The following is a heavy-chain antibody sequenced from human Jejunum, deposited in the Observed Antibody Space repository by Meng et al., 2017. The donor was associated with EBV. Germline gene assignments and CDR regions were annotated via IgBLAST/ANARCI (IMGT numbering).Heavy chain of an antibody. Sequence: GEFGGGVVRPGGSLGIACVAAGFTLEDYGMNGVRQVPGKGLEWVATINWDGRRTGYADSVKGRFTISRDNAKNSLYLQMNSLRAEDTALYHCARDKRGAGYCHDYWGQGTLVTVAS. CDR3: ARDKRGAGYCHDY. CDR2: INWDGRRT. D-gene: IGHD2-2*03. V-gene: IGHV3-20*01. CDR1: GFTLEDYG. J-gene: IGHJ4*02.